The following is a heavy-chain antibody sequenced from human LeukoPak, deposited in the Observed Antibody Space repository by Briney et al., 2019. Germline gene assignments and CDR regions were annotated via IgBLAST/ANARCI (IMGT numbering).Heavy chain of an antibody. CDR2: IRYDGSNK. CDR1: GFTFSSYG. D-gene: IGHD2-2*01. V-gene: IGHV3-30*02. J-gene: IGHJ6*03. CDR3: AKDLSDIVVVPAAQHYYYYYMDV. Sequence: PGGSLRLSCAASGFTFSSYGMHWVRQAPGKGLEWVAFIRYDGSNKYYADSVKGRFTISRDNSKNTLYLQMNSLRAEDTAVYYCAKDLSDIVVVPAAQHYYYYYMDVWGKGTTVTVSS.